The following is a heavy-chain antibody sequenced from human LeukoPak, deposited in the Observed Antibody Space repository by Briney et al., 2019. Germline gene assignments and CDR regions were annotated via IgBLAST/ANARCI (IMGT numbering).Heavy chain of an antibody. CDR3: ARDGIETYYDFWSGYHSSGRNWFDP. CDR2: ISAYNGNT. D-gene: IGHD3-3*01. Sequence: ASVKVSCKASGYTFTSYGISWVRQAPGQGLEWMGWISAYNGNTNYAQKLQGRVTMTTDTSTSTAYMELRSLRSDDTAVYYCARDGIETYYDFWSGYHSSGRNWFDPWGQGTLVTVSS. J-gene: IGHJ5*02. CDR1: GYTFTSYG. V-gene: IGHV1-18*01.